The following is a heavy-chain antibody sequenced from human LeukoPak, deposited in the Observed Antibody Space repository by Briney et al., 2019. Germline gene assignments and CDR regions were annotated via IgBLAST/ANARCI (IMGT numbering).Heavy chain of an antibody. Sequence: PGGSLRHSCAASGFTFSSYWMHWVRQAPGKGLVWVSRINSDGSRTSYADSVKGRFTISRDNAKNTLYLQMNSLRAEDTAVYYCARVQVAVAAPSFDYWGQGILVTVSS. D-gene: IGHD6-19*01. CDR2: INSDGSRT. CDR3: ARVQVAVAAPSFDY. CDR1: GFTFSSYW. J-gene: IGHJ4*02. V-gene: IGHV3-74*01.